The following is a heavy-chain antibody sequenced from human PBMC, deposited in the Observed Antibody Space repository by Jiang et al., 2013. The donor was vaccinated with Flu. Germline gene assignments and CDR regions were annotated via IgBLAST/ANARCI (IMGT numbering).Heavy chain of an antibody. CDR1: GLIFSSYA. D-gene: IGHD3-16*01. J-gene: IGHJ4*02. V-gene: IGHV3-23*01. CDR2: ISGGGGST. CDR3: AKDGGGYRTDY. Sequence: QLLESGGGVVQPGGSLRLSCAASGLIFSSYAMSWVRQAPGKGLEWVSSISGGGGSTYYADSREGPVSPISRDNSKNTLYLQMNSLRVDDTAVYYCAKDGGGYRTDYWGQGTLVTVSS.